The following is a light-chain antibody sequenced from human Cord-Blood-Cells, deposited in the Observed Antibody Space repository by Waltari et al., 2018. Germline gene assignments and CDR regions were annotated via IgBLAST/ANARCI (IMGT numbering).Light chain of an antibody. CDR1: PSISSY. CDR2: AAS. Sequence: DIQMTQSPSSLSASVGDRVTITCRASPSISSYLNWYQQKPGKAPELLIYAASSLQSGVPSRFRCSGSGTDITLTISSLRPEDFASDYCQQSYCTPPFTFGPGTKVDIK. CDR3: QQSYCTPPFT. J-gene: IGKJ3*01. V-gene: IGKV1-39*01.